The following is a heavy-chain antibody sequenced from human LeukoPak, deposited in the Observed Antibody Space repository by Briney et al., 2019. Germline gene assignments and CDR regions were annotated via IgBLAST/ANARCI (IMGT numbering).Heavy chain of an antibody. D-gene: IGHD6-13*01. V-gene: IGHV3-23*01. CDR1: GFTFSSYA. Sequence: GGSLRLSCAASGFTFSSYAMSWVRQAPGKELGWVSGISGSGGTTYYAASVKGGFTISRDNSKNTLYLQMNSLRAEDTAVYYCAKDPAGGTVNWFDPWGQGTLVTVSS. CDR2: ISGSGGTT. J-gene: IGHJ5*02. CDR3: AKDPAGGTVNWFDP.